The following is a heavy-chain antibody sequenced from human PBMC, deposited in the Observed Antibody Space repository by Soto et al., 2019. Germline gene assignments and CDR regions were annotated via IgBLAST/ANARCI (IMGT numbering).Heavy chain of an antibody. D-gene: IGHD2-2*01. CDR3: ARVKECSSTSCYARDAFDI. V-gene: IGHV3-11*01. J-gene: IGHJ3*02. CDR2: ISTSGSNK. Sequence: QVQLVESGGGLVKPGGSLRLSCAASGFIFSDYYMSWIRQAPGKGLEWVSYISTSGSNKYYADSVKGRFTISRDNAKNSLYLQMNSLRDEDTALYYCARVKECSSTSCYARDAFDIWGQGTMVTVSS. CDR1: GFIFSDYY.